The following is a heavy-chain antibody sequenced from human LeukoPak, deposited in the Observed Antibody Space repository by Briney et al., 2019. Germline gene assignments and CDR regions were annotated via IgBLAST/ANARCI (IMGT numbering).Heavy chain of an antibody. CDR2: INPNSGGT. CDR1: VYTFTVYY. V-gene: IGHV1-2*02. D-gene: IGHD1-26*01. J-gene: IGHJ4*02. Sequence: ASVKVSFTASVYTFTVYYMRWVRQAPGQGLECMGWINPNSGGTNYAQKFQGRVTMTRDTSISTAYMELSRLRSADTAVYYCARVRWGPIGYWGQGTLVTVSS. CDR3: ARVRWGPIGY.